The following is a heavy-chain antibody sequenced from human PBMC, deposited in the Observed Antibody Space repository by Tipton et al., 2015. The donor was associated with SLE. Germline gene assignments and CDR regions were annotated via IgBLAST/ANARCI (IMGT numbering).Heavy chain of an antibody. V-gene: IGHV3-74*01. CDR3: ARGIDPTSSRSSDY. CDR1: GFTFRSYW. D-gene: IGHD2-2*01. CDR2: INEDGTIT. J-gene: IGHJ4*02. Sequence: SLRLSCAASGFTFRSYWMHWIRQAPGKGLVWVSRINEDGTITSYEDSVKGRFTISRDNAKNILCLQMNSLRVEDTALYYCARGIDPTSSRSSDYWGQGTLLSVSS.